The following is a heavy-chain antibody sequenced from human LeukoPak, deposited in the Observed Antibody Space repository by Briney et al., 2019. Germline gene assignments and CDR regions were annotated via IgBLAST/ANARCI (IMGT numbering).Heavy chain of an antibody. Sequence: PSETLSLTCTVSGGSISSSSYSWGWIRQPPGKGLEWIGEINHSGSTNYNPSLKSRVTISVDTSKNQFSLKLSSVTAADTAVYYCARGGFGRQRWANKGKSKMSGPPCAFDIWGQGTMVTVSS. CDR1: GGSISSSSYS. D-gene: IGHD3-10*01. J-gene: IGHJ3*02. CDR3: ARGGFGRQRWANKGKSKMSGPPCAFDI. V-gene: IGHV4-39*07. CDR2: INHSGST.